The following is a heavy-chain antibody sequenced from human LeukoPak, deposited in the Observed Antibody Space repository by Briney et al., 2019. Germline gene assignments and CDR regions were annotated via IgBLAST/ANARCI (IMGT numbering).Heavy chain of an antibody. CDR3: ARDLHYYDSSGYYST. V-gene: IGHV1-69*04. CDR1: GGTFTSYA. D-gene: IGHD3-22*01. CDR2: IIPILGIS. J-gene: IGHJ5*02. Sequence: ASVTVSCKTSGGTFTSYAISWVRQAPGQGLEWMGRIIPILGISNYAQKFQGRVTITADKSTSTAYMELSSLRSEDTAVYYCARDLHYYDSSGYYSTWGQGTLVTVSS.